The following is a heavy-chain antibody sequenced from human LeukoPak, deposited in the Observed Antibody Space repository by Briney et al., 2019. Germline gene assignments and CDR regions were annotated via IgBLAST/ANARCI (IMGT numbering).Heavy chain of an antibody. CDR2: IYYSGST. D-gene: IGHD2-2*03. Sequence: SETLSLTCAVYGGSFSGYYWSWIRQPPGKGLEWIGYIYYSGSTNYNPSLKSRVTISVDTSKNQFSLKLSSVTAADTAVYYCARFAGLDNSFDYWGQGTLVIVSS. CDR1: GGSFSGYY. V-gene: IGHV4-59*01. CDR3: ARFAGLDNSFDY. J-gene: IGHJ4*02.